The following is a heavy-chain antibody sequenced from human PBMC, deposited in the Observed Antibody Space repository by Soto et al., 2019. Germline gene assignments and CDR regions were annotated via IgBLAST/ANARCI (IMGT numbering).Heavy chain of an antibody. J-gene: IGHJ6*03. CDR3: AMRSTEGAYYYMDV. Sequence: ASVKVSCKASGFTFTSYYMHRVRQAPGQGLEWMGIINPSGGTTTYAQNFQDRVTMTRDTSTSTVYMELSSLRSEDTAVYYCAMRSTEGAYYYMDVWGKGTTVTVSS. CDR1: GFTFTSYY. D-gene: IGHD2-2*01. CDR2: INPSGGTT. V-gene: IGHV1-46*03.